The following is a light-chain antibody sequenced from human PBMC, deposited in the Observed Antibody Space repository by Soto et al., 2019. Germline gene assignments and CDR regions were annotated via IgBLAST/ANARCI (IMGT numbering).Light chain of an antibody. CDR1: QTIDTY. CDR2: AAS. V-gene: IGKV1-39*01. Sequence: DIQMTQSPSSLSASGDRVTITCRASQTIDTYLNWYQQNPGKAPKLLIYAASTLQNGVPSRFSGSGSGTDFTLTISSLQPEDFATYYCQQSTGIPYTFGQGTKLEIK. J-gene: IGKJ2*01. CDR3: QQSTGIPYT.